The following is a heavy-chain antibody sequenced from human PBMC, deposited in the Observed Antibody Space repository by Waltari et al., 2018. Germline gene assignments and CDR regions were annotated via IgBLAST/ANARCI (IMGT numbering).Heavy chain of an antibody. D-gene: IGHD4-17*01. J-gene: IGHJ4*02. CDR2: ISYDGSNK. CDR1: GFTFSSYA. CDR3: ARGPNDYGDYRVGPTFDY. V-gene: IGHV3-30-3*01. Sequence: SLRLSCAASGFTFSSYAMHWVRQAPGKGLEWVAVISYDGSNKYYADSVKGRFTISRDNSKNTLYLQMNSLRAEDTAVYYCARGPNDYGDYRVGPTFDYWGQGTLVTVSS.